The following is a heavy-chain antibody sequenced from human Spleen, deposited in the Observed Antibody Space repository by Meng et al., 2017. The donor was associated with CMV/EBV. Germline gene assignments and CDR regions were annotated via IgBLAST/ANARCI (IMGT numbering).Heavy chain of an antibody. D-gene: IGHD2-2*01. J-gene: IGHJ4*02. Sequence: GDYYWSWIRQPPGKGLEWIGYIYYSGSTYYNPSLKSRVTMSVDTSKSQFSLRLRSVTAADTAVYYCARAGILRDCSTTSCQTFDYWGQGTLVTVS. CDR1: GDYY. CDR2: IYYSGST. CDR3: ARAGILRDCSTTSCQTFDY. V-gene: IGHV4-30-4*08.